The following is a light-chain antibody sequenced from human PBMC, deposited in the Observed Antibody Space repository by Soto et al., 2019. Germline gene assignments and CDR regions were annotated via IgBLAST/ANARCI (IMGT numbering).Light chain of an antibody. V-gene: IGKV3-15*01. CDR2: GAS. CDR3: QQYNDWPPYT. Sequence: EIVVTQSPATLSVSPGEPATLSCRASQSVNSNLAWYQQRPGQAPSLLIYGASTRATDIPARFSGSGSGTEFTLTSTGLQSEDLAVYSCQQYNDWPPYTFGQGTRLEIK. J-gene: IGKJ2*01. CDR1: QSVNSN.